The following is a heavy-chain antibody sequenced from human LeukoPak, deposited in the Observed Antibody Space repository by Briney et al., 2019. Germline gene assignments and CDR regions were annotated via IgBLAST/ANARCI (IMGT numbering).Heavy chain of an antibody. V-gene: IGHV3-23*01. CDR3: AKSWRPYSGSRDY. CDR2: ISGSGGST. D-gene: IGHD1-26*01. CDR1: GFTXXXYA. Sequence: GFTXXXYAMXWXRQAPGKGLEWVSAISGSGGSTYYADSVKGRFTISRDNSKNTLYLQMNSLRAEDTAVYYCAKSWRPYSGSRDYWGQGTLVTVSS. J-gene: IGHJ4*02.